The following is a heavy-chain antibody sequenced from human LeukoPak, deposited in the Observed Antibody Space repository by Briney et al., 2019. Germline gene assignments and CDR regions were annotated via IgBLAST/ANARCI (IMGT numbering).Heavy chain of an antibody. D-gene: IGHD3-22*01. CDR3: ARGRGYYPDSDAFDI. CDR1: GFTFSSYA. Sequence: GGSLRLSCAASGFTFSSYAMSSVRRAPGKGLEWVSAIGAAGDTYYPGSVKGRFTISRENAKNSLYLQMNSLRAGDTAVYYCARGRGYYPDSDAFDIWGQGTMVTVSS. J-gene: IGHJ3*02. V-gene: IGHV3-13*01. CDR2: IGAAGDT.